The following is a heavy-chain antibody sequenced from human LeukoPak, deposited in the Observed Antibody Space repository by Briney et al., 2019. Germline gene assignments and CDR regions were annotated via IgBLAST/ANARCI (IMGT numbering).Heavy chain of an antibody. J-gene: IGHJ4*02. D-gene: IGHD3-10*01. Sequence: SETLSLTCTVSGDTISSGEYYWSWIRQPPGKGLEWIGYISYSGSTYYNPSLKSRVAISADTSKNQFSLRLTSLTAADTAVYYCATDRYYYGSGTYSFDYWGQGTLVTVSS. CDR1: GDTISSGEYY. V-gene: IGHV4-30-4*01. CDR3: ATDRYYYGSGTYSFDY. CDR2: ISYSGST.